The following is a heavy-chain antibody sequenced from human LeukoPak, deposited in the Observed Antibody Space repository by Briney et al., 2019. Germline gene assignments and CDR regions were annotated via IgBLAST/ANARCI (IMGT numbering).Heavy chain of an antibody. Sequence: GGSLRLSCAASGFTFSSYVMSWVRQAPGKGLEWVSGVSGSGDSTDYADSVKGRFSISSDNSKNTLYLQMNSVRAEDTAVYYCAKDKYSMFHYGMDAWGQGTTVTVSS. J-gene: IGHJ6*02. CDR3: AKDKYSMFHYGMDA. CDR1: GFTFSSYV. CDR2: VSGSGDST. D-gene: IGHD6-6*01. V-gene: IGHV3-23*01.